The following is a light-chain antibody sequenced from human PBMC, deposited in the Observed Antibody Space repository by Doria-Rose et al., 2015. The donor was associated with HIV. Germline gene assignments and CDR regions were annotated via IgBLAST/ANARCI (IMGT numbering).Light chain of an antibody. J-gene: IGKJ1*01. Sequence: TQSPGTLSLSPGERATLSCRASQSFSSTYLAWYQQKPGQAPSLLIYDGSTRATCIPDRFSASGSGADFTLTINRLEPEDFAPYYCHQYGTSWTFGQGTKVEI. V-gene: IGKV3-20*01. CDR1: QSFSSTY. CDR3: HQYGTSWT. CDR2: DGS.